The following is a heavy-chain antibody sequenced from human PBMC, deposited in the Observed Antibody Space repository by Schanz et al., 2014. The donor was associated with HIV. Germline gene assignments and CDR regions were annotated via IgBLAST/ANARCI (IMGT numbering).Heavy chain of an antibody. CDR3: AREGASFSLIY. V-gene: IGHV3-23*01. Sequence: EVQLLESGGGLVQPGGAVRVGGKASGVTGRGKDMSWVRQAPGKGLEWVSAINGVDSSGSAHTYYAPSVRGRFTISRDGSTNMLHLQMNNLRAEDTAIFYCAREGASFSLIYWGQGTLVTVSS. CDR2: INGVDSSGSAHT. CDR1: GVTGRGKD. J-gene: IGHJ4*02.